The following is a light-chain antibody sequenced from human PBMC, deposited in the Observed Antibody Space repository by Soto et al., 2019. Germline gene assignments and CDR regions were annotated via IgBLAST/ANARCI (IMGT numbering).Light chain of an antibody. CDR1: SSDVGGYNY. Sequence: QSALTQPASVSGSPGQSITISCTGTSSDVGGYNYVSWYQQHPGKAPKLMIYDVSNRPSGVSNRFSGSKSGNTASLTISGLQAEDEADYYCSSYTSSSTLEGFVTGTKVTVL. J-gene: IGLJ1*01. V-gene: IGLV2-14*01. CDR3: SSYTSSSTLEG. CDR2: DVS.